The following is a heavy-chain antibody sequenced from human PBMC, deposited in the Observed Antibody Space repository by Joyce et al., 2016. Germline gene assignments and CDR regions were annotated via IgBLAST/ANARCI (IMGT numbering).Heavy chain of an antibody. CDR2: ISAYNGNT. D-gene: IGHD3-16*01. V-gene: IGHV1-18*04. CDR3: ARDREGGDYEPYFDY. Sequence: QVQLVQSGAEVKKPGASVKVSCKASGYTFTDYAISWGRQAPGQGLEWMGSISAYNGNTYYAQKRQGRVTMTTDTSTSTAYMERRSLGSDDTAVYYCARDREGGDYEPYFDYWGQGTLVTVSS. J-gene: IGHJ4*02. CDR1: GYTFTDYA.